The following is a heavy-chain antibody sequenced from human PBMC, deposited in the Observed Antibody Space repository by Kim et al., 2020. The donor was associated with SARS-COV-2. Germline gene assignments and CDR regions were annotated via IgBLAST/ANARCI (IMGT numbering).Heavy chain of an antibody. V-gene: IGHV1-46*01. CDR2: INPSGGST. J-gene: IGHJ6*02. CDR3: ARDRSPYGSGSYSGMDV. D-gene: IGHD3-10*01. Sequence: ASVKVSCKASGYTFTSYYMHWVRQAPGQGLEWMGIINPSGGSTSYAQKFQGRVTMTRDTSTSTVYMELSSLRSEDTAVYYCARDRSPYGSGSYSGMDVWGQGTTVTASS. CDR1: GYTFTSYY.